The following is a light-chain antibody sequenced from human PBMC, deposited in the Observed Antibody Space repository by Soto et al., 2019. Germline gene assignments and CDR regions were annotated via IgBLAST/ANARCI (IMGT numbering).Light chain of an antibody. V-gene: IGKV3-11*01. CDR2: DAS. Sequence: EIVLTQSPATLSLSPGERATLSCSASQSVSNYFAWYQQKPGQAPRLLIYDASNRATGIPARFSGSGSGTDFTLTISSLEPEDFAVYFCQQRSNWPLTFGQGNKVEIK. CDR1: QSVSNY. J-gene: IGKJ1*01. CDR3: QQRSNWPLT.